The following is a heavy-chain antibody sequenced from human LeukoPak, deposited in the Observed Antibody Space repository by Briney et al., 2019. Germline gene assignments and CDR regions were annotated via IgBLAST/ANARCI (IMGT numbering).Heavy chain of an antibody. CDR1: GGSFSGYY. Sequence: ETLSLTCAVYGGSFSGYYWSWVRQAPGKGLEWVANIKQDGSEKYYVDSVKGRFTISRDNAKNSLYLQMNSLRAEDTAVYYCARVYRVTMIVVVITTTENGMDVWGQGTTVTVSS. J-gene: IGHJ6*02. D-gene: IGHD3-22*01. V-gene: IGHV3-7*01. CDR2: IKQDGSEK. CDR3: ARVYRVTMIVVVITTTENGMDV.